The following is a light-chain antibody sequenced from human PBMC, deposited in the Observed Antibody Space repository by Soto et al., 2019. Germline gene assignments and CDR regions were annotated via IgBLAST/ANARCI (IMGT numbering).Light chain of an antibody. J-gene: IGLJ1*01. Sequence: QSVLTQPPSVSGAPGQRVTISCTGSSSNIGAGYDAHWYQQLPGKVPKLLIYGDTNRPSGVPDRFSGSKSGTSASLAITGLQPEDEADSYCQSYDNRLSGPVFGPGTKLTVL. CDR3: QSYDNRLSGPV. CDR2: GDT. CDR1: SSNIGAGYD. V-gene: IGLV1-40*01.